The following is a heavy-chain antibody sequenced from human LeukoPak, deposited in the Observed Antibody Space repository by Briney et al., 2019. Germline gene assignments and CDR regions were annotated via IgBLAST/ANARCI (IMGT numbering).Heavy chain of an antibody. D-gene: IGHD3-10*01. CDR1: GFTFSSYS. CDR3: AKDHTGYIVRD. J-gene: IGHJ4*02. CDR2: ISSSSSTI. V-gene: IGHV3-48*04. Sequence: GGSLRLSCAASGFTFSSYSMNWVRQAPGKGLEWVSYISSSSSTIYYADSVKGRFTISRDNAKNSLYLQMNSLRAEDTAVYYCAKDHTGYIVRDWGQGTLVTVSS.